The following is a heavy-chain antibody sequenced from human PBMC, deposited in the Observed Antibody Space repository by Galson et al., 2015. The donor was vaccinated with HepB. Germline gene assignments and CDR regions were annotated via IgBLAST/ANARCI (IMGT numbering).Heavy chain of an antibody. CDR1: EFTFSGSW. Sequence: SLRLSCAASEFTFSGSWMSWVRQAPGKGLEWVASIKQDGSEKYYVDSVRGRFTISRDNAKNSVNLQMNSLRVEDTAVYYCARRGDNQNWFDPWGQGTLVTVSS. CDR2: IKQDGSEK. V-gene: IGHV3-7*01. CDR3: ARRGDNQNWFDP. D-gene: IGHD4-17*01. J-gene: IGHJ5*02.